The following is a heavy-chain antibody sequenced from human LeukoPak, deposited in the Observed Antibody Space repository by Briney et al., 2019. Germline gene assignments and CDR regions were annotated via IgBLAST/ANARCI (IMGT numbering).Heavy chain of an antibody. V-gene: IGHV3-7*01. CDR3: ARDSPDCGSTTCYKDWFDP. J-gene: IGHJ5*02. CDR2: IKQDESEK. D-gene: IGHD2-2*02. CDR1: GFTFSSYW. Sequence: GGSLRLSCAASGFTFSSYWMSWVRQAPGKGLEWVANIKQDESEKSYVDSVKGRFTIHRDNAKNSLYLQMNSLRAEDTAVYYCARDSPDCGSTTCYKDWFDPWGQGALVTVSS.